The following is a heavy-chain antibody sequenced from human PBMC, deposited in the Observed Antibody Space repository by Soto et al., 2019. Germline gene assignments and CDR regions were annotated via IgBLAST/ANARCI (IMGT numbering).Heavy chain of an antibody. Sequence: ASVKVSCKASGGTFSSYAISWVRQAPGQGLEWMGGIIPIFGTANYAQKFQGRVRITADESTSTAYMELSSLRSEDTAVYYCARDITHQMTKWNAFDIWGQGTMVTVSS. CDR2: IIPIFGTA. D-gene: IGHD1-20*01. CDR1: GGTFSSYA. J-gene: IGHJ3*02. V-gene: IGHV1-69*13. CDR3: ARDITHQMTKWNAFDI.